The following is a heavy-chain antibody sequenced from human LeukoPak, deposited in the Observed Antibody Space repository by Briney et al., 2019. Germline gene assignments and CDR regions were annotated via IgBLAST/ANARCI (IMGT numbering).Heavy chain of an antibody. CDR1: GGSISSYY. D-gene: IGHD3-22*01. Sequence: SETLSLTCTVSGGSISSYYWGWIRQPPGKGLEWIGSIYHSGSTYYNPSLKSRVTISVDTSKNQFSLKLSSVTAADTAVYYCARAQTSYYYDSSGSNWFDPWGQGTLVTVSS. CDR3: ARAQTSYYYDSSGSNWFDP. J-gene: IGHJ5*02. V-gene: IGHV4-38-2*02. CDR2: IYHSGST.